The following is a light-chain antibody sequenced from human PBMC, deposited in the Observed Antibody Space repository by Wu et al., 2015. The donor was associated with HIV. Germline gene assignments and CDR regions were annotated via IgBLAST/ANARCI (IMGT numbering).Light chain of an antibody. CDR2: VAS. J-gene: IGKJ1*01. CDR1: QGISNF. CDR3: QKYNTAPWT. V-gene: IGKV1-27*01. Sequence: IQLTQAPSSLSASIGDRVTITCRASQGISNFLAWYQQKPGEAPKLLIYVASTLQSGVPSRFSGSGSGTDFTLTISGLQPEDVATYYCQKYNTAPWTFGQGTKVEMK.